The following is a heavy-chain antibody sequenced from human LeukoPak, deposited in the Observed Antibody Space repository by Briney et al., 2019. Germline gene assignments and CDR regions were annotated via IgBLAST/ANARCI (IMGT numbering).Heavy chain of an antibody. CDR1: GGTFSSYA. Sequence: SVKVSCKASGGTFSSYAISWVRQAPGQGLEWMGRIIPILGIANYAQKSQGRVTITADKSTSTAYMELSSLRSEDTAVYYCARADPYGSGSYYIDYWGQGTLVTVSS. CDR2: IIPILGIA. V-gene: IGHV1-69*04. CDR3: ARADPYGSGSYYIDY. J-gene: IGHJ4*02. D-gene: IGHD3-10*01.